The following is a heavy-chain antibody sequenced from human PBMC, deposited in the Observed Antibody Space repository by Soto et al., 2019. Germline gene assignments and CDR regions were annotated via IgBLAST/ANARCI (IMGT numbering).Heavy chain of an antibody. CDR1: GGTFSSYA. CDR3: AGRLRGRGSGYMDYYYGMDV. D-gene: IGHD3-3*01. J-gene: IGHJ6*02. V-gene: IGHV1-69*06. CDR2: IIPIFGTA. Sequence: VKVSCKASGGTFSSYAISWVRQAPGQGLEWMGGIIPIFGTANYAQKFQGRVTITADKSTSTAYMELSSLRSEDTAVYYCAGRLRGRGSGYMDYYYGMDVWGQGTTVTVS.